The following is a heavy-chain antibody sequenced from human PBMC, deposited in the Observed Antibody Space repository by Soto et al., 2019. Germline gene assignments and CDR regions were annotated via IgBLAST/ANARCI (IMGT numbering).Heavy chain of an antibody. CDR3: ARDAIRVGGSVSFPLYHNWFDP. J-gene: IGHJ5*02. V-gene: IGHV3-30-3*01. CDR2: ISYDGSNK. Sequence: GGSLRLSCAASGFTFSSYAMHWVRQAPGKGLEWVAVISYDGSNKYYADSVKGRFTISRDNSKNTLYLQMNSLRAEDTAVYYCARDAIRVGGSVSFPLYHNWFDPWGQGTLVTVSS. CDR1: GFTFSSYA. D-gene: IGHD3-10*01.